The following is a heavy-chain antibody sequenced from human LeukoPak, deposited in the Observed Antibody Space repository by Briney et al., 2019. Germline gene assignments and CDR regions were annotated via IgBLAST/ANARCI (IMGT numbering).Heavy chain of an antibody. V-gene: IGHV3-30*02. CDR1: GFTFTNYV. CDR2: IRYDGTTK. J-gene: IGHJ4*02. D-gene: IGHD3-22*01. CDR3: ARWGRGYYDSSGEFDY. Sequence: GGSLRLSCEASGFTFTNYVMHWVRQAPGKELEWVAFIRYDGTTKFYADSVKGRFTISRDISKNTLYLQMNSLRVEDTALYYCARWGRGYYDSSGEFDYWGQGTLVTVSS.